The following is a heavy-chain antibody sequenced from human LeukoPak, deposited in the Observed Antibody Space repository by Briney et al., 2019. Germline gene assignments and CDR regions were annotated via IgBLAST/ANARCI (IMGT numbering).Heavy chain of an antibody. CDR3: ARNGPSADDAFDI. J-gene: IGHJ3*02. V-gene: IGHV1-8*01. Sequence: ASVKVSCKASGYTFTSYDINWVRQSTGQGLEWMGWMNPNSGNTGYAQKFQGRVTMTGNTSISTAYMELSSLRSEDTAVYYCARNGPSADDAFDIWGQGTMVTVSS. D-gene: IGHD2-8*01. CDR1: GYTFTSYD. CDR2: MNPNSGNT.